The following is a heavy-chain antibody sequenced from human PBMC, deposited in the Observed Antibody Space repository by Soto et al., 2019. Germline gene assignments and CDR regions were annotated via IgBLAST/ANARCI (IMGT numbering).Heavy chain of an antibody. V-gene: IGHV3-23*01. CDR1: GFTFSSYA. CDR2: ISGSGTST. Sequence: GGSLRLSCAASGFTFSSYAMSWVRQAPGEGLEWVSSISGSGTSTYYADSVRGRFTISRDNSKNTLYLQMSSLRAEDTAVYYCVKGAGRIAVAGADYWGQGTLVTVSS. CDR3: VKGAGRIAVAGADY. J-gene: IGHJ4*02. D-gene: IGHD6-19*01.